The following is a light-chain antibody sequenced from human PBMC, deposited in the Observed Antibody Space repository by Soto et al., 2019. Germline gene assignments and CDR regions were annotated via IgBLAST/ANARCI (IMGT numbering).Light chain of an antibody. Sequence: QSVLTQPPSASWTPGQGVPISCSGITSNIGSNTVNWYQQLPGTAPKLLIYNNNQRPSGVPDRFSGSKSGTSASLAIGGLQSEDEADYYCAAWDDSLNGYVFGTGTKAPS. CDR3: AAWDDSLNGYV. CDR2: NNN. V-gene: IGLV1-44*01. J-gene: IGLJ1*01. CDR1: TSNIGSNT.